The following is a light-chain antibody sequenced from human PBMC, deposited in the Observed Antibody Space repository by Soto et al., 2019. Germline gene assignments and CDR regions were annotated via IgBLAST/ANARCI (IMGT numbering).Light chain of an antibody. CDR1: SSDVGAYNF. CDR3: TSSTSRVTYV. Sequence: QSALTQPASVSGSPGQAITISCTGTSSDVGAYNFVSWYRQHPGKAPKLIIYNVSDRPSGVSNRFSGSKSANTASLTISGLQAEDEADYYCTSSTSRVTYVFGTGTKLTVL. V-gene: IGLV2-14*03. J-gene: IGLJ1*01. CDR2: NVS.